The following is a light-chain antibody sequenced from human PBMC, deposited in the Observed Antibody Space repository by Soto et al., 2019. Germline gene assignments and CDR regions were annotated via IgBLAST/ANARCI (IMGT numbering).Light chain of an antibody. V-gene: IGKV3-20*01. CDR1: QSVNNRY. Sequence: EIVLTQSPGSLSVSPGERATLSCRASQSVNNRYLAWYQQKPGQSPRLLIYGASRMATGIPDRFSGSGSGTDFTLTISRLEPEDFAVYYCHHYGNSPRTFGPGTKVNIK. CDR2: GAS. CDR3: HHYGNSPRT. J-gene: IGKJ3*01.